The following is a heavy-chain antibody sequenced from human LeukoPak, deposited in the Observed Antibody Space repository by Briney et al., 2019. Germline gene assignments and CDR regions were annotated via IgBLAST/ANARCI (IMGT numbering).Heavy chain of an antibody. J-gene: IGHJ4*02. D-gene: IGHD3-22*01. CDR2: MHYSGSP. CDR1: GGSISSSTYY. Sequence: SETLSLTCTVSGGSISSSTYYWGRIRQPPGKGLEWIGSMHYSGSPYYNPSLKSRVTISVDTSKNQFSLMLSSVTAADTAVYYCARDHYYFDSSGSRYYFDYWGQGTLVTVSS. V-gene: IGHV4-39*07. CDR3: ARDHYYFDSSGSRYYFDY.